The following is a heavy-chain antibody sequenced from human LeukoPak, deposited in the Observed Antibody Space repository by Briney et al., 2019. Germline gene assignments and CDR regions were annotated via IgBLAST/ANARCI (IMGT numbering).Heavy chain of an antibody. J-gene: IGHJ4*02. CDR3: ARRAPYDFWSGYPNLNFDY. D-gene: IGHD3-3*01. Sequence: SETLSLTCTVSGGSISSSSYYWSWIRQPPGKGLEWIGEINHSGSTNYNPSLKSRVTISVDTSKNQFSLKLSSVTAADTAVYYCARRAPYDFWSGYPNLNFDYWGQGTLVTVSS. V-gene: IGHV4-39*07. CDR2: INHSGST. CDR1: GGSISSSSYY.